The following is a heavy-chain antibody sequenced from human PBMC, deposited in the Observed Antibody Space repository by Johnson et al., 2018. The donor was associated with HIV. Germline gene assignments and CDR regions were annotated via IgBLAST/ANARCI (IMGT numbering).Heavy chain of an antibody. D-gene: IGHD3-22*01. J-gene: IGHJ3*02. V-gene: IGHV3-30*19. CDR1: GFTFSSYG. Sequence: QVQLVESGGGVVQPGGSLRLSCAASGFTFSSYGMHWVRQAPGKGLEWVAFISYDGSNKYYADSVKGRFTISRDNSKNTLYLQMNSLRAEETAVYYCARGQRITMIVVVTLDAFDIWGQGTMVTVSS. CDR2: ISYDGSNK. CDR3: ARGQRITMIVVVTLDAFDI.